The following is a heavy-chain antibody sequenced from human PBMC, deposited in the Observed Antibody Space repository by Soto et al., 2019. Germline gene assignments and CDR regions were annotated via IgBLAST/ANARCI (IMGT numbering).Heavy chain of an antibody. CDR1: GFTFSSYW. Sequence: EVQLVESGGGLVQPGGSLRLSCAASGFTFSSYWMHWVRQAPGKGLVWVSRINSDGSSTSYADSVKGRFTISRDNATNTLYLQMNSLRAEDTAVYYCASRSSSPYYYYMDVWGKGTTVTVSS. CDR2: INSDGSST. J-gene: IGHJ6*03. CDR3: ASRSSSPYYYYMDV. V-gene: IGHV3-74*01. D-gene: IGHD6-6*01.